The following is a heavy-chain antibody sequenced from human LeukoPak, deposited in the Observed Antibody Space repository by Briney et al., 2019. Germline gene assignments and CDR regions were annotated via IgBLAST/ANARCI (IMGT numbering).Heavy chain of an antibody. CDR2: IYYSGST. CDR3: ARHWDDILTGYYL. CDR1: GGSISSYY. V-gene: IGHV4-59*08. Sequence: SETLSLTCTVSGGSISSYYWSWIRQPPGKGLEWIGYIYYSGSTNYNPSLMSRVTISVDTSKNQFSLKLSSVTAADTAVYYCARHWDDILTGYYLWGQGTLVTVSS. D-gene: IGHD3-9*01. J-gene: IGHJ4*02.